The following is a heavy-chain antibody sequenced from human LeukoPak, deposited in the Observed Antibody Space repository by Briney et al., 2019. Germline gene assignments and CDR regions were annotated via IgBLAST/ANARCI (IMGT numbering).Heavy chain of an antibody. J-gene: IGHJ4*02. Sequence: NPSETLSLTCTVSGGSISSYYWSWIRQPPGKGLEWIGYIYYSGSTNYNPSLKSRVTISVDTSKNQFSLKLSSVTAADTAVYYCARGPTIFGVVNYFDYWGQGTLVTVSS. D-gene: IGHD3-3*01. CDR3: ARGPTIFGVVNYFDY. V-gene: IGHV4-59*01. CDR1: GGSISSYY. CDR2: IYYSGST.